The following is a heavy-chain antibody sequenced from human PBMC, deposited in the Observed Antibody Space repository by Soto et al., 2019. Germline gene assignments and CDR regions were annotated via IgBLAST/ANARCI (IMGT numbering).Heavy chain of an antibody. D-gene: IGHD3-22*01. Sequence: EVQLVESGGGLIQPGGSLRLSCAASGFTVSSNYMSWVRQAPGKGLEWVSVIYSGGSTYYADSVKGRFTISRDNSKNTLDLQMNSRRAEDTAVYYCARAHRASGYPDYWGQGTLVTVSS. V-gene: IGHV3-53*01. CDR2: IYSGGST. J-gene: IGHJ4*02. CDR1: GFTVSSNY. CDR3: ARAHRASGYPDY.